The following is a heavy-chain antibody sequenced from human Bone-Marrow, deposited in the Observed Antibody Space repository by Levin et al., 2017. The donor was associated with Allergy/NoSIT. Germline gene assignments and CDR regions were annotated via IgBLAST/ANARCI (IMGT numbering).Heavy chain of an antibody. CDR2: INHSGSS. J-gene: IGHJ4*02. Sequence: SQTLSLTCAVYGGSFSDYYWTWIRPSPGKGLEWIGEINHSGSSHYNPSLKSRVTISRDTSKSQLSLRLISATAADTAVYYCAREVTTVRDYWSQGTLVTVSS. V-gene: IGHV4-34*01. CDR1: GGSFSDYY. CDR3: AREVTTVRDY. D-gene: IGHD4-17*01.